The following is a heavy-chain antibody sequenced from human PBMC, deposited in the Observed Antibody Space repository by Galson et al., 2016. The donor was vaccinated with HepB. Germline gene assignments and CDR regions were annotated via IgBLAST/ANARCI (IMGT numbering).Heavy chain of an antibody. CDR2: INGRTYGGTI. CDR3: VGDHGGLDALDF. V-gene: IGHV3-49*04. Sequence: SLRLSCATSGFNFDDYAMGWVRRVPGKGLEWLSFINGRTYGGTIQYATSVKARFTIPRDDSRGVAYLQMNSLKADDSGGYYCVGDHGGLDALDFWGQGAVVAVSS. CDR1: GFNFDDYA. J-gene: IGHJ4*02. D-gene: IGHD4-23*01.